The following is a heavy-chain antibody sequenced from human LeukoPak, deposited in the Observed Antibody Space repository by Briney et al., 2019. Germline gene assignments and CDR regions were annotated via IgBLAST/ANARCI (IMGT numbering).Heavy chain of an antibody. D-gene: IGHD1-1*01. CDR1: EKSPNTYY. J-gene: IGHJ4*02. Sequence: PWETLSLTCTASEKSPNTYYWTWMRQPPGKGLEWIGYIHYGGSVRSNPALERRVSISLDTSKNQLSLRLASVAGADTAVYFCPTVATPPPGQGNWELSFDHWGQGILVTVSP. CDR2: IHYGGSV. V-gene: IGHV4-59*03. CDR3: PTVATPPPGQGNWELSFDH.